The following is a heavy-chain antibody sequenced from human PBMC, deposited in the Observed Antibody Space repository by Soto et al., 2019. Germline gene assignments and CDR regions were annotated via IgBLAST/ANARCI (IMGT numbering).Heavy chain of an antibody. Sequence: QLQLQESGPGLVKPSETLSLTCTVSGGSISSSSYYWGWIRQPPGKGLEWIGSIYYSGSTYYNPSLKSRVTISVDTSKNQFSLKLSSVTAADTAVYYCARRFGWELNWFDPWGQGTLVTVSS. CDR3: ARRFGWELNWFDP. V-gene: IGHV4-39*01. D-gene: IGHD1-26*01. CDR2: IYYSGST. J-gene: IGHJ5*02. CDR1: GGSISSSSYY.